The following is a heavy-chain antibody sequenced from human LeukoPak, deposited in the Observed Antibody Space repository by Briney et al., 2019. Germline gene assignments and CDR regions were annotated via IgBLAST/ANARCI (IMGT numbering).Heavy chain of an antibody. CDR3: ARLVPNTGRDY. CDR2: IYYSGST. J-gene: IGHJ4*02. V-gene: IGHV4-59*01. D-gene: IGHD5-18*01. CDR1: GGSISSYY. Sequence: SETLSLTCTVSGGSISSYYWSWIRQPPGKGLEWIGYIYYSGSTNYNPSLKSRVTISVDTSKNQFSLKLSSVTAADTAVCYCARLVPNTGRDYWGQGTLVTVSS.